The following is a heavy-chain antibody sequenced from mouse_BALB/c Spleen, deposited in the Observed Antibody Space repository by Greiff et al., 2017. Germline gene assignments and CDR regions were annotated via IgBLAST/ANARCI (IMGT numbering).Heavy chain of an antibody. CDR2: INSNGGST. J-gene: IGHJ4*01. V-gene: IGHV5-6-3*01. CDR1: GFTFSSYG. Sequence: EVQVVESGGGLVQPGGSLKLSCAASGFTFSSYGMSWVRQTPDKRLELVATINSNGGSTYYPDSVKGRFTISRDNAKNTLYLQMSSLKSEDTAMYYCARRYGSSSYYAMDYWGQGTSVTVSS. CDR3: ARRYGSSSYYAMDY. D-gene: IGHD1-1*01.